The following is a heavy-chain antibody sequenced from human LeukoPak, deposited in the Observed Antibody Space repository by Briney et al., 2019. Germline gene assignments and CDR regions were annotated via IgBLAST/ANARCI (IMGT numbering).Heavy chain of an antibody. J-gene: IGHJ1*01. Sequence: SETLSLTCTVSGGSITRFDRSWVRQSPGKGLEWIGYIHYSGSTNYNPSLKSRVTISLDTSKKQFSLRLSSVTAADTAVYYCATTDCNYAGWGQGTLVTVSS. CDR1: GGSITRFD. CDR3: ATTDCNYAG. D-gene: IGHD1-7*01. CDR2: IHYSGST. V-gene: IGHV4-59*08.